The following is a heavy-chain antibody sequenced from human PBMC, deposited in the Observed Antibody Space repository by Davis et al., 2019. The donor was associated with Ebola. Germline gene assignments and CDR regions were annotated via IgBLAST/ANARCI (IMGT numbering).Heavy chain of an antibody. CDR2: VGLSADT. Sequence: GESLKISCAASGFIFSSYVMSWVRQAPGKGLEWVSTVGLSADTYYADYVKGRFTISRDNSKNTLYLQMNSLRAEDTAVYYCAKDRVIRVYGMDVWGQGTTVTVSS. D-gene: IGHD3-10*01. CDR1: GFIFSSYV. CDR3: AKDRVIRVYGMDV. J-gene: IGHJ6*02. V-gene: IGHV3-23*01.